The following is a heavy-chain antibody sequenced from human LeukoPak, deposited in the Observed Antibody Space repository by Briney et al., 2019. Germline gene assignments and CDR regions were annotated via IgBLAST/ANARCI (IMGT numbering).Heavy chain of an antibody. D-gene: IGHD3-16*01. V-gene: IGHV3-23*01. Sequence: GGSLRLSCAASGFTFSSYAMSWVRQAPGKGLEWVSAISGSGGSTYYADSVKSRFTISRDNSKNTLYLQMNSLRAEDTAVYYCAKVTQLGRGAFDIWGQGTMVTVSS. CDR3: AKVTQLGRGAFDI. CDR1: GFTFSSYA. CDR2: ISGSGGST. J-gene: IGHJ3*02.